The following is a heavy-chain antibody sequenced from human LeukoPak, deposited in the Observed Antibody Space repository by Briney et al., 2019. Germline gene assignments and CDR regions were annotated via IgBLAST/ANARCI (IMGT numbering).Heavy chain of an antibody. CDR3: ARENGYDY. D-gene: IGHD5-24*01. V-gene: IGHV3-21*01. Sequence: GGSLRLSCAASGFTFSSYSMNWVRQAPGKGLEWVSSISSSSSYIHYADSVKGRFTISRDNAKNSLYLQMNSLRAEDTAVYYCARENGYDYWGQGTLVTVSS. CDR1: GFTFSSYS. CDR2: ISSSSSYI. J-gene: IGHJ4*02.